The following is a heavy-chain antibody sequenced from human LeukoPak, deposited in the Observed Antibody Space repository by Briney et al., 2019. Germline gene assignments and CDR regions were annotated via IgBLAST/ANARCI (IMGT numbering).Heavy chain of an antibody. J-gene: IGHJ4*02. Sequence: ASVKVSCKASGYTFTSYALSWVRQAPGQGLEWMGWINAYNGNANYAQILQGRDTMTTDTSTSTAYMELRSLRSDDTAVYYCARALNSYGYSPFDSWGQGTLVTVSS. CDR1: GYTFTSYA. CDR3: ARALNSYGYSPFDS. D-gene: IGHD5-18*01. CDR2: INAYNGNA. V-gene: IGHV1-18*01.